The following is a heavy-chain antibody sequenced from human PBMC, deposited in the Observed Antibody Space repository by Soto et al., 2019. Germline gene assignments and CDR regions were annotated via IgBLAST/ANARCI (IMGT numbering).Heavy chain of an antibody. D-gene: IGHD5-12*01. J-gene: IGHJ4*02. Sequence: PGGSLRLSCAAFGFTFSSYGMHWVRQAPGKGLEWVAVIWYDGSNKYYADSVKGRFTISRDNSKNTLYLQMNSLRAEDTAVYYCARAPGNNGYDFSYFDYWGQGTLVTVSS. CDR1: GFTFSSYG. V-gene: IGHV3-33*01. CDR2: IWYDGSNK. CDR3: ARAPGNNGYDFSYFDY.